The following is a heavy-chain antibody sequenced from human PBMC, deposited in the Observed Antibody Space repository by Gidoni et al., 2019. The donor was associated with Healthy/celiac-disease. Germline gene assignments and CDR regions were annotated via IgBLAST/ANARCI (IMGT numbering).Heavy chain of an antibody. Sequence: QLQLQESGPGLVKPSETLSLTCIVSGGSISSSSYYWGWIRQPPGKGLEWIGSIYYSGSTYYNPSLKSRVTISVDTSKNQFSLKLSSVTAADTAVYYCAVVGDVVNDYWGQGTLVTVSS. J-gene: IGHJ4*02. CDR3: AVVGDVVNDY. V-gene: IGHV4-39*01. CDR2: IYYSGST. D-gene: IGHD2-21*02. CDR1: GGSISSSSYY.